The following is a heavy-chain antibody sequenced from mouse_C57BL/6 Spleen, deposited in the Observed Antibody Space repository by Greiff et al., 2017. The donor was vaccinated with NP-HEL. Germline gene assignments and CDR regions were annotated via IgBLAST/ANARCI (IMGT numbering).Heavy chain of an antibody. CDR2: IDPSDSET. V-gene: IGHV1-52*01. Sequence: QVQLQQPGAELVRPGSSVKLSCKASGYTFTSYWMHWVKQRPIQGLEWIGNIDPSDSETHYNQKFKDKATLTVDKSSSTAYMQLSSLTSEDSAVYYCARSGGDGYSFDYWGQGTTLTVSS. J-gene: IGHJ2*01. CDR3: ARSGGDGYSFDY. CDR1: GYTFTSYW. D-gene: IGHD2-3*01.